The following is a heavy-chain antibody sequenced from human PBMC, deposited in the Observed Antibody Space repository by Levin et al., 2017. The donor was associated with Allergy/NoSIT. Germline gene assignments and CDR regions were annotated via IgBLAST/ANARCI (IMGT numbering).Heavy chain of an antibody. D-gene: IGHD3-10*01. CDR3: ARGLIYYDSGSYPTGDY. J-gene: IGHJ4*02. CDR1: GGSLSGYY. Sequence: PSQTLSLTCAVYGGSLSGYYWSWIRQPPGKGLEWIGEIHHSGSANYNPSLKSRVTISVDTSKNQFSLKMTSVTAADTAVYYCARGLIYYDSGSYPTGDYWGQGTLVTVSS. CDR2: IHHSGSA. V-gene: IGHV4-34*01.